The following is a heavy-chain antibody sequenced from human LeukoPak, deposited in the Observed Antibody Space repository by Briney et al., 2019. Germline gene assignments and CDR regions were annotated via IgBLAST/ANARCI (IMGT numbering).Heavy chain of an antibody. J-gene: IGHJ4*02. CDR3: ARGGYGGVFDY. V-gene: IGHV3-43D*04. CDR1: GFDFDDYM. Sequence: GGPLRLSCAASGFDFDDYMMHWVRQAPGKGLEGVSLISWDGGTTNYADSVKGRFTISRDNSKNSLYFLMNDLTAEDTAFYYCARGGYGGVFDYWGQGTLVTVSS. CDR2: ISWDGGTT. D-gene: IGHD4-23*01.